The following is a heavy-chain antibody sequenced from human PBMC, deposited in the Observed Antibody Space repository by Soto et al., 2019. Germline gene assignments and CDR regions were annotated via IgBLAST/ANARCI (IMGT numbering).Heavy chain of an antibody. V-gene: IGHV4-38-2*02. Sequence: LETLSLTCAVSGYSISSGYYWGWIRQPPGKGLEWIGSIYHSGSTYYNPSLKSRVTISVDTSKNQFSLKLNSVTAADTAVYYCARDEIVVVHGGRRYGMDVWGQGNTVT. CDR3: ARDEIVVVHGGRRYGMDV. D-gene: IGHD2-2*01. CDR2: IYHSGST. CDR1: GYSISSGYY. J-gene: IGHJ6*02.